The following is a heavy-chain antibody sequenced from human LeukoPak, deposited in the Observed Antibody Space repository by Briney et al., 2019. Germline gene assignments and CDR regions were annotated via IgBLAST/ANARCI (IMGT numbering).Heavy chain of an antibody. Sequence: PSETLSLTCTVSRGSITSYYWKWIRQPPGKGLEWIGYTYYSGSARYNPSLESRVFISLDTSTHQFSLHLSSVTVADTAVHYCPRIDWRRTSCHVRYWGRGTLVTVTA. CDR3: PRIDWRRTSCHVRY. CDR1: RGSITSYY. CDR2: TYYSGSA. D-gene: IGHD2-2*01. V-gene: IGHV4-59*08. J-gene: IGHJ4*02.